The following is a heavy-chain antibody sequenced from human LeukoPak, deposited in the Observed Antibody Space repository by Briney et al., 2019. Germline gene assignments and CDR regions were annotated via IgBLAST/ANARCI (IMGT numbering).Heavy chain of an antibody. Sequence: PGGSLRLSCAASGVTFRSYSMNWVRQAPGKGLEWVSSISISSSYIYYADSVKGRFTISRDNAKNSLYLQMNSLRAEDTAVYFCARSDYCGGDCYSSLRNYWGQGTLVTVSS. CDR1: GVTFRSYS. CDR3: ARSDYCGGDCYSSLRNY. J-gene: IGHJ4*02. D-gene: IGHD2-21*02. V-gene: IGHV3-21*01. CDR2: ISISSSYI.